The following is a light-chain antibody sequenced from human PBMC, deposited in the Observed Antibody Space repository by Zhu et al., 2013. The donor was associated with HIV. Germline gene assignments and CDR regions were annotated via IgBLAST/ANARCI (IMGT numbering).Light chain of an antibody. CDR1: SSNIGAGYD. J-gene: IGLJ1*01. Sequence: QSVLTQPPSVSGAPGQRVTISCTGSSSNIGAGYDVHWYQQLPGTAPKLLIYGNNNRPSGIPDRFSGSKSGTSASLAITGLRAEDEADFYCQSYDSSLNYVFGTGTKVTV. V-gene: IGLV1-40*01. CDR2: GNN. CDR3: QSYDSSLNYV.